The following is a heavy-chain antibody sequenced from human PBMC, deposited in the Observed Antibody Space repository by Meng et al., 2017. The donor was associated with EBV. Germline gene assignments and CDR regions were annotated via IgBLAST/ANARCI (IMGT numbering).Heavy chain of an antibody. V-gene: IGHV1-69*06. Sequence: HGEVAEAGGDAETPGFYVKVCCMALRGNFSSYAVSWLGTTPGLELEGKGGRITIYSPANYAQQFKRSVTIKADKSMNTAYMEVSSTRFYDTAVDYCAWGKKAAASRLDYWGQGTLVTVSS. CDR1: RGNFSSYA. CDR2: RITIYSPA. CDR3: AWGKKAAASRLDY. J-gene: IGHJ4*02. D-gene: IGHD6-13*01.